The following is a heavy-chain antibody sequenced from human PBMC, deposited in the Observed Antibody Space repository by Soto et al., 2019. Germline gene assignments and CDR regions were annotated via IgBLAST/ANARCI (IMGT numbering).Heavy chain of an antibody. CDR2: INAGNGNT. Sequence: ASVKVSCKASGYTFTSYAMRWVRQAPGQRLEWMGWINAGNGNTKYSQKFQGRVTITRDTSASTAYMELSSLRSEDTAVYYCAKSYYDFWSGYYATTLDYWGQGTLVTVSS. V-gene: IGHV1-3*01. J-gene: IGHJ4*02. CDR1: GYTFTSYA. CDR3: AKSYYDFWSGYYATTLDY. D-gene: IGHD3-3*01.